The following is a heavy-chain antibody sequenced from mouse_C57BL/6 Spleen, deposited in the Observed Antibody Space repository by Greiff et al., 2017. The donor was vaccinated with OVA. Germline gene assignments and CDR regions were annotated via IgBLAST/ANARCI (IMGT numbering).Heavy chain of an antibody. CDR1: GFTFSDYG. D-gene: IGHD2-1*01. CDR3: ARMVLYYYAMDY. CDR2: ISSGSSTI. Sequence: EVKLVESGGGLVKPGGSLKLSCAASGFTFSDYGMHWVRQAPEKGLEWVAYISSGSSTIYYADTVKGRFTISRDNAKNTLFLQMTSLRSEDTAMYYCARMVLYYYAMDYWGQGTSVTVSS. J-gene: IGHJ4*01. V-gene: IGHV5-17*01.